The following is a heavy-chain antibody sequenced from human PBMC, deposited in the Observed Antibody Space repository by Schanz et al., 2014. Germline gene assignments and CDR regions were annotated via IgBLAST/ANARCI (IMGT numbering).Heavy chain of an antibody. J-gene: IGHJ4*02. CDR2: ISNSGTTI. CDR1: GFIFSAYT. D-gene: IGHD6-19*01. CDR3: ARDLISSGWYG. Sequence: QVQLVESGGGLVKPGGSLRLSCAASGFIFSAYTMNWVRQAPGKGLEWVSYISNSGTTIYYADSVKGRFTISRDNAKNSLYLQMNSLRVEDTAVYYCARDLISSGWYGWGQGTLVTVSS. V-gene: IGHV3-11*01.